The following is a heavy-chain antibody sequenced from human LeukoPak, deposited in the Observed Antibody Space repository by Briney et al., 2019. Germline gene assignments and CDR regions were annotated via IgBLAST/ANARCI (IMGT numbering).Heavy chain of an antibody. CDR3: ARGFVLGAAQNYFDF. D-gene: IGHD3-10*01. J-gene: IGHJ4*02. CDR1: GFTFTNYA. Sequence: GGSLRLSCAASGFTFTNYALHWVRQAPGKGLEWVAVISYDGTNKYYADSVKGRFTISRDNSKNTLSLQMNSLRAEDTALYYCARGFVLGAAQNYFDFWGQGALVTVSS. CDR2: ISYDGTNK. V-gene: IGHV3-30-3*01.